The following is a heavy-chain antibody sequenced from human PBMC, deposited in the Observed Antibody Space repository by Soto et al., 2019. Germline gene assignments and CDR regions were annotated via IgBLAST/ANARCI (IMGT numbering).Heavy chain of an antibody. Sequence: EVQLAESVGTLVQPGRSLRLSCTVSGFTFDNYALRWFRQAPGKGLEWVGFIRNKTYGGTTEFAASVRGRFTISTDDSKTIAYLQMNSLKPDDTAVYYCSRGLAPPCPTFGYYFYYMDVWGQGNTVTVSS. CDR1: GFTFDNYA. D-gene: IGHD3-10*01. J-gene: IGHJ6*03. CDR2: IRNKTYGGTT. V-gene: IGHV3-49*03. CDR3: SRGLAPPCPTFGYYFYYMDV.